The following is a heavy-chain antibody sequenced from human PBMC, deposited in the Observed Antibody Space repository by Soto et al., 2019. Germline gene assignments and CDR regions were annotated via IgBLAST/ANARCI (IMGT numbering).Heavy chain of an antibody. V-gene: IGHV4-30-4*01. CDR1: DGYSSRGASY. CDR2: IYYSGST. D-gene: IGHD3-22*01. J-gene: IGHJ4*02. CDR3: ARSPSYYYDSSGYYFPPGMVDY. Sequence: SLPMSLTCTVSDGYSSRGASYCSRNRQPPGKGLEWIGYIYYSGSTYYNPSLKSRVTISVDTSKNQFSLKLSSVTAADTAVYYCARSPSYYYDSSGYYFPPGMVDYWGQGTLVTVSS.